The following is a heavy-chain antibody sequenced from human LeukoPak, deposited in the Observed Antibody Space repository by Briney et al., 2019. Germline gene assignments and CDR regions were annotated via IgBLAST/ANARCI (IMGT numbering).Heavy chain of an antibody. CDR1: GFTFSSYW. J-gene: IGHJ4*02. CDR3: ARGYSSSYRIDY. CDR2: INTDGSST. D-gene: IGHD6-6*01. Sequence: GGSLRLSCAASGFTFSSYWMHWVRQAPGKGLVWVSRINTDGSSTTYADSVKGRFTISRDNAKNTLYLQMNSLSAEDTAVYYCARGYSSSYRIDYWGQGILVTVSS. V-gene: IGHV3-74*01.